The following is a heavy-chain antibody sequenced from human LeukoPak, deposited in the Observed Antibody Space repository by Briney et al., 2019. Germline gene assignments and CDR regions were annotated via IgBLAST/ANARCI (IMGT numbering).Heavy chain of an antibody. CDR3: ARSFGYGYYFDY. CDR2: MSVNGVNK. J-gene: IGHJ4*02. Sequence: GGSLRLSCVASGFSFSSYSIHWVRRVPGKGLEWVAVMSVNGVNKYYADPVKGRFTISRDNSKNTLYLQMNSLRPEDTAIYYCARSFGYGYYFDYWGQGTLVTVSS. D-gene: IGHD2-2*03. V-gene: IGHV3-30-3*01. CDR1: GFSFSSYS.